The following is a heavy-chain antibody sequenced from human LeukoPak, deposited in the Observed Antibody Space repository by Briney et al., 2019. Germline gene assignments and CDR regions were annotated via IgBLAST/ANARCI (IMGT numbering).Heavy chain of an antibody. Sequence: SGVSLRLSCAASGFTFSDYYMSWIRQAPGKGLEWVSYISSSGSTIYYADSVKGRFTISRDNAKNSLYLQMNSLRAEDTAVYYCARDLVATIIKTACGMDVWGQGTTVTVSS. V-gene: IGHV3-11*01. D-gene: IGHD5-12*01. J-gene: IGHJ6*02. CDR2: ISSSGSTI. CDR1: GFTFSDYY. CDR3: ARDLVATIIKTACGMDV.